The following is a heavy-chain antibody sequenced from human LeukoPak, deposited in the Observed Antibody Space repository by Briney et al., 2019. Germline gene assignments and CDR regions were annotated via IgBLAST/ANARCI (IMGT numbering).Heavy chain of an antibody. CDR3: AKDPLLHGDYVRYFDY. Sequence: GRSLRLSCAASGFTFDDYAMHWVRQAPGKGLEWVSGISWNSGSIGYADSVKGRFTISRDNAKNSLYPQMNSLRAEDTAVYYCAKDPLLHGDYVRYFDYWGQGTLVTVSS. CDR2: ISWNSGSI. CDR1: GFTFDDYA. J-gene: IGHJ4*02. D-gene: IGHD4-17*01. V-gene: IGHV3-9*01.